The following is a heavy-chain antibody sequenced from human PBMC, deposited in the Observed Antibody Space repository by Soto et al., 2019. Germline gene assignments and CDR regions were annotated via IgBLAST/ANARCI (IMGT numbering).Heavy chain of an antibody. D-gene: IGHD6-25*01. Sequence: QVQLVQSGAEVKKPGASVKVSCKASGYTFTSYAIHCVRQAPGQRLEWMGWINGGNGDTKYSEEFQGRVTITRDTSASTAYMELSTLRPEDTAVYYCATAYSSGWAFDNWGQGTLVTVSS. J-gene: IGHJ4*02. CDR1: GYTFTSYA. CDR3: ATAYSSGWAFDN. CDR2: INGGNGDT. V-gene: IGHV1-3*01.